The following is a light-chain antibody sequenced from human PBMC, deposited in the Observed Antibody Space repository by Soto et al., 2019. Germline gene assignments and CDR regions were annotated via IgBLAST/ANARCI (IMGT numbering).Light chain of an antibody. CDR1: QTISTY. CDR3: QQSLGIPYT. J-gene: IGKJ2*01. V-gene: IGKV1-39*01. Sequence: DIQMTQSPSALSASVGDRVTITCRASQTISTYLNWYQQKPGKAPKLLIYAASTLQSGVPSRFSGSGSGTDFTLTICNLQPEDFATYYCQQSLGIPYTFGQGTRLEIK. CDR2: AAS.